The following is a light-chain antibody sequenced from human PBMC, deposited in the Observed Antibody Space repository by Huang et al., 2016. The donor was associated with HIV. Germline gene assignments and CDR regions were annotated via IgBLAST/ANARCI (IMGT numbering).Light chain of an antibody. CDR3: LQDYNYPRT. Sequence: AIQMTQSPSSLSASVGDRVTITCRASQGIRNDLGWYQQKPGKAPKLLIYAASSLQSGVQSRFSGSGSGTDVTLTINSLQPEEFATYYCLQDYNYPRTFGQGTKVEVK. CDR1: QGIRND. J-gene: IGKJ1*01. CDR2: AAS. V-gene: IGKV1-6*01.